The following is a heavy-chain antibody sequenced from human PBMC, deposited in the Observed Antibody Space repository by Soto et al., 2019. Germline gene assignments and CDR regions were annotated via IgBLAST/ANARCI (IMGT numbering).Heavy chain of an antibody. V-gene: IGHV1-69*06. CDR2: IIPIFGTA. Sequence: SVKVSCKASGGTFSSYAISWVRQAPGQGLEWMGGIIPIFGTANYAQKFQGRVTITADKSTSTAYMELSSLRSEDTAAYYCAREITIFGVAERMDVWGQGTTVTVS. CDR1: GGTFSSYA. D-gene: IGHD3-3*01. CDR3: AREITIFGVAERMDV. J-gene: IGHJ6*02.